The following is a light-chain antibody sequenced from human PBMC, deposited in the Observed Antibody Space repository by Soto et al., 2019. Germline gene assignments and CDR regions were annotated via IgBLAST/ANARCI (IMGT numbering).Light chain of an antibody. CDR2: RDS. V-gene: IGLV3-9*01. J-gene: IGLJ1*01. CDR1: NIGSKN. Sequence: SYELTQPLSVSVALGQTARITCGGNNIGSKNEHWYQQKPGQAPVLVIYRDSNRPSGIPERFSGSNAGNTATLTISRAQAGDEADYYCQVWDSSTSVFGTGTKVTVL. CDR3: QVWDSSTSV.